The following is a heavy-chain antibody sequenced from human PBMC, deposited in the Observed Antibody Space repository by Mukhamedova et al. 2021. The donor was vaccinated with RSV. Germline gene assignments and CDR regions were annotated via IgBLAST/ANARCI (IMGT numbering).Heavy chain of an antibody. J-gene: IGHJ4*02. V-gene: IGHV3-30*04. CDR2: ISYVGSNK. Sequence: VRQAPGKGLEWVAVISYVGSNKYYADSVKGRFTISRDNSKNTLYLQMNSLRAEDTAVYYCAREFTMVRGVINSLGYFDYWGQGTL. D-gene: IGHD3-10*01. CDR3: AREFTMVRGVINSLGYFDY.